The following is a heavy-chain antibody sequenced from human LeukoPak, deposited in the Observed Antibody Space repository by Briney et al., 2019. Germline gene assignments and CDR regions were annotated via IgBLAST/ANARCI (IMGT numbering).Heavy chain of an antibody. CDR2: INQDGGAR. Sequence: PGGSLRLSCAASGFTFSSYWMNWVRQVPGKGLEWVANINQDGGARYYVDSVKGRFTISRDNARDSLYLQLNSLRAEDTGIYYCARDSDYIDGVNYDYWGQGTLVTVSS. J-gene: IGHJ4*02. V-gene: IGHV3-7*01. CDR3: ARDSDYIDGVNYDY. CDR1: GFTFSSYW. D-gene: IGHD3-10*01.